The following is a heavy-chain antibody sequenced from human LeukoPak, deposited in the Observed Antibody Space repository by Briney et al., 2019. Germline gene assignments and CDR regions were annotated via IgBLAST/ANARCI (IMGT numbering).Heavy chain of an antibody. CDR1: GGSISSSSYY. D-gene: IGHD1-7*01. CDR2: IYYSGST. CDR3: ARKWGTRIDY. V-gene: IGHV4-39*01. J-gene: IGHJ4*02. Sequence: SETLSLTCTVSGGSISSSSYYWGWIRQPPGKGLEWIGSIYYSGSTYYNPSLKSRVTISVDTSKNQFSLKLSSVTAADTAVYYCARKWGTRIDYWGQGTLVTVSS.